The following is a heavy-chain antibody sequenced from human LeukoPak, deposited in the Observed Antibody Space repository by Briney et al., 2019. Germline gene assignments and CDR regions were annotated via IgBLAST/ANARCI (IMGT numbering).Heavy chain of an antibody. CDR1: GGSFSGYY. Sequence: SETLSLTCAVYGGSFSGYYWSWIRQPPGKGLEWIGYIYYSGSTNYNPSLKSRVTILVDTSKNQFSLKVSSVTAADTAVYYCARGSSWSYYFDYWGQGTLVTVSS. D-gene: IGHD6-13*01. V-gene: IGHV4-59*08. CDR3: ARGSSWSYYFDY. CDR2: IYYSGST. J-gene: IGHJ4*02.